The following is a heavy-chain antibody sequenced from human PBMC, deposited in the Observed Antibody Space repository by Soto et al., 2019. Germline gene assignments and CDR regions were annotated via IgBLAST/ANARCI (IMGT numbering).Heavy chain of an antibody. CDR2: IIPILGIA. J-gene: IGHJ4*02. Sequence: QVQLVQSGAEVKKPGSAVKVSCKASGGTFSSYTISWVRQAPGQGLEWMGRIIPILGIANYAQKFQGRVTITADKSTSTAYMELSSLRSEDTAVYYCASGEGATITVYWGQGTLVTVSS. CDR3: ASGEGATITVY. D-gene: IGHD5-12*01. CDR1: GGTFSSYT. V-gene: IGHV1-69*02.